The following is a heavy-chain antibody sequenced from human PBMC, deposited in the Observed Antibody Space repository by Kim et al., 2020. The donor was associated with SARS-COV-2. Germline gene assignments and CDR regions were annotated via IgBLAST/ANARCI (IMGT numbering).Heavy chain of an antibody. CDR2: IYYSGST. CDR3: ARHPYDSSGYYYVHYFDY. Sequence: SETLSLTCTVSGGSISSSSYYWGWLRKPPGKGLGWIGSIYYSGSTYYNPSLKRLVTISVDTSKNQFSLKLSSVTAADTAVYYCARHPYDSSGYYYVHYFDYWGQGTLVTVAS. CDR1: GGSISSSSYY. V-gene: IGHV4-39*01. J-gene: IGHJ4*01. D-gene: IGHD3-22*01.